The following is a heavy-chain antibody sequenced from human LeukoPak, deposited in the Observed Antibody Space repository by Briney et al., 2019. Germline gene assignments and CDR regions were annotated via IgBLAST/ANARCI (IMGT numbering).Heavy chain of an antibody. CDR2: ISYDGSNK. CDR3: VRAYHPGGWFDP. V-gene: IGHV3-30*03. CDR1: GFTFSSYG. D-gene: IGHD2-21*01. Sequence: GRSLRLSCAASGFTFSSYGMHWVRQAPGKGLEWVAIISYDGSNKYYADSVKGRFTISRDNSKNTLYLQMNSPTAEDTAVHYCVRAYHPGGWFDPWGQGTLVTVSS. J-gene: IGHJ5*02.